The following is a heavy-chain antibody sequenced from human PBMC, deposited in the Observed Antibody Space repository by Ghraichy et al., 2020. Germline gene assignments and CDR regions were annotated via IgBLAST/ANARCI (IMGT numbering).Heavy chain of an antibody. D-gene: IGHD6-19*01. CDR1: GFIFSSDW. J-gene: IGHJ4*02. Sequence: ETLSLTCAASGFIFSSDWMSWVRQAPGKGLEWVANINQEGSEEYYVDSVKGRFTISRDNAENSLYLQMNSLRAEDTAIYYCARDAGSGWYVFWGQGTLVTVSS. V-gene: IGHV3-7*01. CDR2: INQEGSEE. CDR3: ARDAGSGWYVF.